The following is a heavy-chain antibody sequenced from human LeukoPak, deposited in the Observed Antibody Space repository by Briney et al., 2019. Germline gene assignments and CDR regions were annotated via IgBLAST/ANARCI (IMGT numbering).Heavy chain of an antibody. CDR2: INPGIGNT. Sequence: GSVSVSCKASGYTFIDYVIDWGRRAPGQRLEWRGCINPGIGNTNYSPKFQGRVTITTDTSASSAYMELSKLRSDDTAVYYGARDLFWFGDAVYYDMDVWGQGTTVTVSS. CDR3: ARDLFWFGDAVYYDMDV. J-gene: IGHJ6*02. V-gene: IGHV1-3*01. CDR1: GYTFIDYV. D-gene: IGHD3-10*01.